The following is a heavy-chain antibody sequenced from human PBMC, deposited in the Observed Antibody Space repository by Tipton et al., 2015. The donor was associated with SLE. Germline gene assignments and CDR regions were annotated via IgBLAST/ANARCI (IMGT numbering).Heavy chain of an antibody. CDR1: GGSFSGYA. J-gene: IGHJ6*03. Sequence: LRLSCAVSGGSFSGYAWSWIRQSPGKRLEWIGEISHSGSANYNPSLKSRGTISLDMSKNQFSLRLSSVTAADTAVYYCARGVAGYFYYCYMDVWGKGTTVTISS. CDR3: ARGVAGYFYYCYMDV. CDR2: ISHSGSA. V-gene: IGHV4-34*01.